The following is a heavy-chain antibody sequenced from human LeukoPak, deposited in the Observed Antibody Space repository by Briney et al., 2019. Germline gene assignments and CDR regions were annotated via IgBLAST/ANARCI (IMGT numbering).Heavy chain of an antibody. Sequence: ASVKVSCKASGYAFTSYAMNWVRQAPGQGLEWMGWINTHSGNPTYAQGFTGRYVFSLDTSVSTAYLQISSLKAEDTAVYYCARDRGIYGDYGNFDYWGQGTLVTVSS. J-gene: IGHJ4*02. CDR1: GYAFTSYA. CDR2: INTHSGNP. V-gene: IGHV7-4-1*02. CDR3: ARDRGIYGDYGNFDY. D-gene: IGHD4-17*01.